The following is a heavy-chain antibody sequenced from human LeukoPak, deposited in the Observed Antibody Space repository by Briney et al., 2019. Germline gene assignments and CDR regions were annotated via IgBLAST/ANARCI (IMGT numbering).Heavy chain of an antibody. CDR1: GFTFSSYG. CDR3: AKFSPRGAAGNFY. D-gene: IGHD6-13*01. J-gene: IGHJ4*02. CDR2: ISYDGSNK. V-gene: IGHV3-30*18. Sequence: GRSLRLSCAASGFTFSSYGMHWVRQAPGKGLEWVAVISYDGSNKYYADSVKGRFTISRDNSKNTLYLQMNSLRAEDTAVYYCAKFSPRGAAGNFYWGQGILVTVSS.